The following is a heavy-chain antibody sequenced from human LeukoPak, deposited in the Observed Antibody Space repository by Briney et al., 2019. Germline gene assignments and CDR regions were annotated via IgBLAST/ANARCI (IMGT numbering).Heavy chain of an antibody. CDR3: ASYPGGRDAFDI. D-gene: IGHD4-23*01. CDR2: TYYRSKWYN. CDR1: GDSVSSNSAA. V-gene: IGHV6-1*01. J-gene: IGHJ3*02. Sequence: SQTLSLTCAISGDSVSSNSAAWNWIRQSPSRGLEWLGRTYYRSKWYNEYAVSVKSRITIIPDTSKNQFSLQLNSVTPEDTAVYYCASYPGGRDAFDIWGQGTMVTVSS.